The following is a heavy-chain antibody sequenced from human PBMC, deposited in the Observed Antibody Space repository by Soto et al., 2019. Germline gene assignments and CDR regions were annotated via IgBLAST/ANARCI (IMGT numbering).Heavy chain of an antibody. Sequence: ASVKVSCKASGYTFTSYGISWVRQAPGQGLEWMGWISAYNGNTNYAQKLQGRVTMTTDTSTSTAYMELRSLRSDDTAVYYCARDFYDFWSCYYGVWFDPWGQGTLVTVSS. CDR1: GYTFTSYG. J-gene: IGHJ5*02. V-gene: IGHV1-18*01. CDR2: ISAYNGNT. CDR3: ARDFYDFWSCYYGVWFDP. D-gene: IGHD3-3*01.